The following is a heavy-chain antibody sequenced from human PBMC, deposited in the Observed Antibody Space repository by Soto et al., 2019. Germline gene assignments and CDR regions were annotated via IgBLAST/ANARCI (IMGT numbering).Heavy chain of an antibody. CDR3: ARSHCISQGYCGYKYYGMDV. Sequence: ASVTVSCKASGYTFTDYYLYWLRQAAGQGLEWLGWINPNSGATNYAQKFQGWVTMTRDTSISTAYMEVRRLKSDDTAVYYCARSHCISQGYCGYKYYGMDVWGQGTKVTVSS. V-gene: IGHV1-2*04. J-gene: IGHJ6*02. D-gene: IGHD1-20*01. CDR1: GYTFTDYY. CDR2: INPNSGAT.